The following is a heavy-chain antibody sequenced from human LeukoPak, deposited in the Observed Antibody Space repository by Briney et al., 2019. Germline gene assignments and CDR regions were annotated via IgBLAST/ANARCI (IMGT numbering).Heavy chain of an antibody. CDR3: TSPPSIAVADPFDS. V-gene: IGHV3-74*01. J-gene: IGHJ4*02. CDR2: INSDGSSI. D-gene: IGHD6-19*01. Sequence: QTGGSLRLSCAASGFAFSDNWMHWVRQAPGKGLEWVSAINSDGSSINYADSVQGRFTISRDNAKNMLYLQMDSLRAEDTSVYYCTSPPSIAVADPFDSWGQGTLVTVSS. CDR1: GFAFSDNW.